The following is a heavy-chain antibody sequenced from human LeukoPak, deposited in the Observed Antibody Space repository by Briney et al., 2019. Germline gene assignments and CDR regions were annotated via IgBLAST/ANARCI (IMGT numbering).Heavy chain of an antibody. D-gene: IGHD3-22*01. V-gene: IGHV4-34*01. CDR1: GGSFSGYY. CDR2: I. Sequence: PSEPLSLTCAVSGGSFSGYYWYWIRQPPGKGLEWIGEIYNPSLKSRATLSVDTSKNQFSLKLTSVTAADTAVYYCARGRTYYYDTSGYYPSIYYGMDVWGQGTTVIVSS. J-gene: IGHJ6*02. CDR3: ARGRTYYYDTSGYYPSIYYGMDV.